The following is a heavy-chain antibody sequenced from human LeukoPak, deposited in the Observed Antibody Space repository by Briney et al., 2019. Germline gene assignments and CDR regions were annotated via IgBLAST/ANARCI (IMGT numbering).Heavy chain of an antibody. CDR1: GYSFTNYW. D-gene: IGHD3-22*01. J-gene: IGHJ4*02. CDR2: IYPGDSDT. Sequence: GESLKISCKGSGYSFTNYWIGWVRQMPGKGLEWMGIIYPGDSDTRYSPSFQGQVTISADRSISTAFLQWSSLKASDTAMYYCARHGIGSSVPSTLYYFDYWGQGTLVTVSS. CDR3: ARHGIGSSVPSTLYYFDY. V-gene: IGHV5-51*01.